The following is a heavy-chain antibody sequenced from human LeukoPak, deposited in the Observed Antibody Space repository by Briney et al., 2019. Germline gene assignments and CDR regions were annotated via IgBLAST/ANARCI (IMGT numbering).Heavy chain of an antibody. CDR3: ARGVHY. D-gene: IGHD4/OR15-4a*01. CDR2: IKEDGSQK. J-gene: IGHJ4*02. CDR1: GFTFSDAW. Sequence: GGSLRLSCAASGFTFSDAWLSWVRQAPGKGLEWVANIKEDGSQKYYVDSVKGRFTISRDNAENSLYLQMNSLRVEDTAVYYCARGVHYWGQGTLVTVSS. V-gene: IGHV3-7*01.